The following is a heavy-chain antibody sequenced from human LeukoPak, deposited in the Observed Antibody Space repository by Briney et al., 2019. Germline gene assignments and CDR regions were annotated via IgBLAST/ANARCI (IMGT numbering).Heavy chain of an antibody. D-gene: IGHD3-10*01. CDR3: ARVNLRGSNYNWFDP. J-gene: IGHJ5*02. Sequence: ASVKVSCKTSGGTFLSHTFSWVRQAPGHGLEWIGKITPVIETAKYAQTFQGRLSIYTDKDTTTVYMDLSGLGPDDTADYYCARVNLRGSNYNWFDPWGQGTRVIVSS. CDR2: ITPVIETA. CDR1: GGTFLSHT. V-gene: IGHV1-69*08.